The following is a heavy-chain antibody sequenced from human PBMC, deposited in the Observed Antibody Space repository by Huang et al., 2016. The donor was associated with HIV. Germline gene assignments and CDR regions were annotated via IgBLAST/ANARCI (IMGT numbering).Heavy chain of an antibody. CDR2: IIPMVGTP. CDR3: ARGQLGSYGDYDVLY. CDR1: GGTFSKYA. V-gene: IGHV1-69*13. J-gene: IGHJ4*02. Sequence: QVQLVQSGAEVKTPGSSVKVSCKASGGTFSKYAISWVRQAPGQGLGWMGGIIPMVGTPNDARKFQGRVTITADDSTSTTYVEVSSLRSEDTALYYCARGQLGSYGDYDVLYWGQGTLVTVSS. D-gene: IGHD4-17*01.